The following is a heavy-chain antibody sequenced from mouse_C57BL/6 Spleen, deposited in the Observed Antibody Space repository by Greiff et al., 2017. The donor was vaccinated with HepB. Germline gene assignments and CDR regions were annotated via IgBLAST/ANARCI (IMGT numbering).Heavy chain of an antibody. D-gene: IGHD1-1*01. V-gene: IGHV5-17*01. CDR2: ISSGSSTI. Sequence: EVMLVESGGGLVKPGGSLKLSCAASGFTFSDYGMHWVRQAPEKGLEWVAYISSGSSTIYYADTVKGRFTISRDNAKNTLFLQMTSLRSEDTAMYYCARGPYYYGSSHWYFDVWGTGTTVTVSS. J-gene: IGHJ1*03. CDR1: GFTFSDYG. CDR3: ARGPYYYGSSHWYFDV.